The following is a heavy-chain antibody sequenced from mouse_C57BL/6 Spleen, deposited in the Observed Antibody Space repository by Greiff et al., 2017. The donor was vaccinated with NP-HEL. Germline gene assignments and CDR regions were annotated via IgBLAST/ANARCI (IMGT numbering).Heavy chain of an antibody. J-gene: IGHJ3*01. D-gene: IGHD2-5*01. CDR3: ARRDYSNSFAY. V-gene: IGHV2-2*01. Sequence: VMLVESGPGLVQPSQSLSITCTVSGFSLTSYGVHWVRQSPGKGLEWLGVIWSGGSTDYNAAFISRLSISKDNSKSQVFFKMNSLQADDTAIYYCARRDYSNSFAYWGQGTLVTVSA. CDR1: GFSLTSYG. CDR2: IWSGGST.